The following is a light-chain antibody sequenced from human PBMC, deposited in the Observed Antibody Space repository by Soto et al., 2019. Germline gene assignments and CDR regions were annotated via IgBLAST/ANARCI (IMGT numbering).Light chain of an antibody. V-gene: IGKV3-15*01. CDR3: QQYNNWPAGGT. Sequence: EIVMTPSPATLSVSPRERAALSCRAIQSVSSSLAWYQQRPGQAPRLLIYGASTRATGIPARFSGSVSGTEFTLTIGILQSEDFAVYYCQQYNNWPAGGTVGQGTKVDIK. CDR2: GAS. J-gene: IGKJ1*01. CDR1: QSVSSS.